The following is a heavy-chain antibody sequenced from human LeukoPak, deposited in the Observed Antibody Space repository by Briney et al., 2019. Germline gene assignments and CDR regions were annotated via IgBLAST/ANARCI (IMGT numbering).Heavy chain of an antibody. CDR3: ATSQGAVDPPY. CDR2: IGYDGSNK. J-gene: IGHJ4*02. CDR1: GFTFTSSG. D-gene: IGHD5-12*01. Sequence: PGGSLRLSWEASGFTFTSSGMHWVRQAPGKGLEWVAVIGYDGSNKNYADSVKGRFTISRDNSKNTLYLQMNSLRVEDTAVYYCATSQGAVDPPYLGQGTLVTVSS. V-gene: IGHV3-33*01.